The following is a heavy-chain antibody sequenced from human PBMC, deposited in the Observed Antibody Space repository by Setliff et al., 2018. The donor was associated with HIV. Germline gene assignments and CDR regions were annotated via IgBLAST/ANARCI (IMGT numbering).Heavy chain of an antibody. V-gene: IGHV3-20*04. D-gene: IGHD3-16*01. Sequence: AGSLRLSCAASGFAFVDFAMTWVRQRPGKGLEWVSYINWNGGRTDFADSVKGRFTISRDNVERYVFLEMNNLRPEDTALYYCARHWGRDLGHAFEGWGQGTMVTVSS. J-gene: IGHJ3*01. CDR2: INWNGGRT. CDR3: ARHWGRDLGHAFEG. CDR1: GFAFVDFA.